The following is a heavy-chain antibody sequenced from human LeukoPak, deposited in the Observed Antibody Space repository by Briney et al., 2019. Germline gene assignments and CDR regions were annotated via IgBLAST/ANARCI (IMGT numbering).Heavy chain of an antibody. CDR2: IYYSGST. Sequence: PSETLSLTCTVSGGSISSGSYYWSWIRQPAGKGLEWIGSIYYSGSTYYNPSLKSRVTISVDTSKNQFSLKLSSVTAADTAVYYCARSDEQQLVFDYWGQGTLVTVSS. CDR1: GGSISSGSYY. CDR3: ARSDEQQLVFDY. J-gene: IGHJ4*02. V-gene: IGHV4-39*01. D-gene: IGHD6-13*01.